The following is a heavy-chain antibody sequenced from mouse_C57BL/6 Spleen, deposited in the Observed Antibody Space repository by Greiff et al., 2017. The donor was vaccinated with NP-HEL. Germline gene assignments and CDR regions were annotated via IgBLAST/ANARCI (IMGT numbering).Heavy chain of an antibody. CDR2: IDPEDGDT. D-gene: IGHD1-3*01. CDR1: GFNIKDYY. CDR3: TTSQLDLFAY. J-gene: IGHJ3*01. V-gene: IGHV14-1*01. Sequence: EVMLVESGAELVRPGASVKLSCTASGFNIKDYYMHWVKQRPEQGLEWIGRIDPEDGDTEYAPKFQGKATMTADPSSNTAYLQLSSLTSEDTAVYYCTTSQLDLFAYWGQGTLVTVSA.